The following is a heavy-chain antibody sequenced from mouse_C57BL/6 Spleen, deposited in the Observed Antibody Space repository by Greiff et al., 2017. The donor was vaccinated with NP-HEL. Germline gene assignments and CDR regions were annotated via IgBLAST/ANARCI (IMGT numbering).Heavy chain of an antibody. Sequence: EVKLQESGPGLVKPSQSLSLTCSVTGYSITSGYYWNWIRQFPGNKLEWMGYISYDGSNNYNPSLKNRISITRDTSKNQFFLKLNSVTTEDTATYYCARGEGFYFDYWGQGTTLTVSS. CDR2: ISYDGSN. CDR3: ARGEGFYFDY. V-gene: IGHV3-6*01. CDR1: GYSITSGYY. J-gene: IGHJ2*01.